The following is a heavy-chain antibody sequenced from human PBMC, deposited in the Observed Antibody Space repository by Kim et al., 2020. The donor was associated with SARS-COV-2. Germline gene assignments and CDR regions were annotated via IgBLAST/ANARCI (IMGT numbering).Heavy chain of an antibody. J-gene: IGHJ6*03. Sequence: ASVKVSCKASGYTFTSYAMHWVRQAPGQRLEWMGWINAGNGNTKYSQKFQGRVTITRDTSASTAYMELSSLRSEDTAVYYCARDSYYDVFRYYYYYMDVWGKGTTVTFSS. CDR3: ARDSYYDVFRYYYYYMDV. CDR1: GYTFTSYA. V-gene: IGHV1-3*01. D-gene: IGHD3-9*01. CDR2: INAGNGNT.